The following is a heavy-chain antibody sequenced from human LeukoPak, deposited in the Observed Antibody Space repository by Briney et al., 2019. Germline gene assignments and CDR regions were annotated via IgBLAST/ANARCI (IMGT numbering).Heavy chain of an antibody. CDR3: ACSSGYYYIVY. CDR1: GFTVSSNY. D-gene: IGHD3-22*01. J-gene: IGHJ4*02. CDR2: IYSGGST. V-gene: IGHV3-53*01. Sequence: GGSLRLSCAASGFTVSSNYMSWVRQAPGKGLEWVSVIYSGGSTYYADSVKGRFTISRDNSTNTLYLQMNSLRAEDTAVCYCACSSGYYYIVYWGQGTLVTVSS.